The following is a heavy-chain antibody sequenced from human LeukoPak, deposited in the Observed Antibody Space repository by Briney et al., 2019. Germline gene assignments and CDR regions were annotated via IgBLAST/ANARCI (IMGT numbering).Heavy chain of an antibody. CDR3: AKDRVSPGFNLFDP. J-gene: IGHJ5*02. CDR2: INGRGDNT. Sequence: QPGGSLRLSCAASGFTLSSYAMNWVRQAPGKGLEWVSAINGRGDNTYYADSVKGRFTTSRDNSKSTLFLQMNSLRAEDTAIYYCAKDRVSPGFNLFDPWGQGTLVTVSS. V-gene: IGHV3-23*01. D-gene: IGHD2/OR15-2a*01. CDR1: GFTLSSYA.